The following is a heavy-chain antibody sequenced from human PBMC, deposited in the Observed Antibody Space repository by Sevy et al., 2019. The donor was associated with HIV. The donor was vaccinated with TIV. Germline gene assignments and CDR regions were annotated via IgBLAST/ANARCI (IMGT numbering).Heavy chain of an antibody. CDR3: AREANRYYYDSSGNTEDALDI. D-gene: IGHD3-22*01. CDR1: GFTFGSYW. Sequence: GGSLRLSCVSSGFTFGSYWMHWVRQAPGKGLEWVANIKQDGSETFYVDSVKGRFTISRDNAKNSLYLQMNSLRAVDTAVYFCAREANRYYYDSSGNTEDALDIRGQGTMVTVSS. J-gene: IGHJ3*02. V-gene: IGHV3-7*01. CDR2: IKQDGSET.